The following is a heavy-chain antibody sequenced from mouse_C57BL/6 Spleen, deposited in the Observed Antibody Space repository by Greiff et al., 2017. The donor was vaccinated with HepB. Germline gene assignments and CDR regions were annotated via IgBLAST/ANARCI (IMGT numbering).Heavy chain of an antibody. J-gene: IGHJ3*01. D-gene: IGHD1-1*01. V-gene: IGHV1-7*01. CDR1: GYTFTSYW. CDR2: INPSSGYT. CDR3: ATLYYYGSSPAWFAY. Sequence: VQLKESGAELAKPGASVKLSCKASGYTFTSYWMHWVKQRPGQGLEWIGYINPSSGYTKYNQKFKDKATLTADKPSSTAYMQLSSLTYEDSAVYYCATLYYYGSSPAWFAYWGQGTLVTVSA.